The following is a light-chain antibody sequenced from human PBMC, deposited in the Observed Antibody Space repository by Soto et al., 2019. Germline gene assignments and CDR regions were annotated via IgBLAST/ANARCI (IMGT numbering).Light chain of an antibody. J-gene: IGKJ4*02. V-gene: IGKV3D-20*02. Sequence: EVVLTQSPGILSVSPGQRASLSFSSSRGVSSTYLAWYQHQTRQAPRLLIYGVSSRASGTPDKFSGSGSGTDYTLTIISLEPEDDAAYYCHQRSNWPPFTFGGGTKVDI. CDR1: RGVSSTY. CDR2: GVS. CDR3: HQRSNWPPFT.